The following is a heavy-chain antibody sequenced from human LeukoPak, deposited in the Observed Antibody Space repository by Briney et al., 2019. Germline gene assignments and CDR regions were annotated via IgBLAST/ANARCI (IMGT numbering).Heavy chain of an antibody. CDR1: GFIFSSYW. V-gene: IGHV3-7*01. Sequence: GGSLRLSCAASGFIFSSYWMGWVRQAPGKGLEWVANIKPDGSDKYYVDSVKGRFTVSRDNPKNSLYLQMNSLRAEDTAVYYCGGARSEDGGDFWGQGTLVTVSS. CDR3: GGARSEDGGDF. D-gene: IGHD2-15*01. CDR2: IKPDGSDK. J-gene: IGHJ4*02.